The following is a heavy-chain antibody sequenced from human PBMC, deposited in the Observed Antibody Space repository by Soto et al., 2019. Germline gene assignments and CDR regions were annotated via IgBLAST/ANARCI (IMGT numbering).Heavy chain of an antibody. V-gene: IGHV1-18*01. D-gene: IGHD1-26*01. J-gene: IGHJ4*02. CDR2: ISTYNGRT. CDR3: ARDLGGGSYYLDY. Sequence: AAVKVSCKASGYTFTSYGISWVRQAPGQGLEWMGWISTYNGRTNSAQKLQGRVTMTTDTSTTTAYMELRSLGSDDTAVYYCARDLGGGSYYLDYWGQGTLVTVSS. CDR1: GYTFTSYG.